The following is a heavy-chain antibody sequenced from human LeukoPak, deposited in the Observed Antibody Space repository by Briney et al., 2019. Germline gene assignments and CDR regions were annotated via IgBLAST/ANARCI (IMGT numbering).Heavy chain of an antibody. J-gene: IGHJ4*02. V-gene: IGHV4-34*01. Sequence: PSETLSLTCAVSGESFSGYYWSWIRQSPGKGLEWIGEVHHSGSTNYNPSLKSRVTISADTSKNQFSLNLSSVTAADTAVYYCARHSYESSSDYYYRRLDFWAQGTLVTVSS. CDR2: VHHSGST. D-gene: IGHD3-22*01. CDR1: GESFSGYY. CDR3: ARHSYESSSDYYYRRLDF.